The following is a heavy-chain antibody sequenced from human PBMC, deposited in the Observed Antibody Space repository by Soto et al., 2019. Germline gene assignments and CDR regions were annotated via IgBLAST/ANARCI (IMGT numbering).Heavy chain of an antibody. D-gene: IGHD2-21*02. CDR1: GFTFTSSA. CDR3: AADRTVCGGDCYVD. CDR2: IVVGSGNT. J-gene: IGHJ4*02. V-gene: IGHV1-58*01. Sequence: QMQLVQSGPEVKKPGTSVKVSCKASGFTFTSSAVQWVRQTRGQRLEWIGWIVVGSGNTNYAQKFQERVTITRDMSTSTAYMELSSLRAEDTAVYYCAADRTVCGGDCYVDWGQGTLVTVSS.